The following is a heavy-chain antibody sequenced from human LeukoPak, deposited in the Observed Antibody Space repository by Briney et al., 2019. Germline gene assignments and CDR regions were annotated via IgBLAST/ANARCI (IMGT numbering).Heavy chain of an antibody. V-gene: IGHV4-4*07. CDR1: GMSISSYY. J-gene: IGHJ6*03. D-gene: IGHD6-13*01. Sequence: SETLSLTCSVSGMSISSYYWTWIRQPAGKGLEWIGRIFTSGSTSYNPSLTSRVTISVDTSKNQFSLKLSSVTAADTAVYYCARGGLIIIAAAGSQSQGHYYMDVWGKGTTVTVSS. CDR3: ARGGLIIIAAAGSQSQGHYYMDV. CDR2: IFTSGST.